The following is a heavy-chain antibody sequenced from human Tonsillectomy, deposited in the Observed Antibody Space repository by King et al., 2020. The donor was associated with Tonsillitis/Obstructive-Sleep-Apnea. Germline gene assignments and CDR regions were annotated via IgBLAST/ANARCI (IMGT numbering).Heavy chain of an antibody. V-gene: IGHV3-53*01. D-gene: IGHD5/OR15-5a*01. J-gene: IGHJ3*02. CDR3: ARGILRYAGFDI. CDR1: GFTGSTTY. CDR2: IYGAGGT. Sequence: VQLVESGGGLIQPGGSLRLSCAAAGFTGSTTYLIWVLQAPGKGLEWVSVIYGAGGTYYADSVEGRFTVSRDNSKNTLYLQMNSLRADDTAVYYCARGILRYAGFDIWGQGTVVTVSS.